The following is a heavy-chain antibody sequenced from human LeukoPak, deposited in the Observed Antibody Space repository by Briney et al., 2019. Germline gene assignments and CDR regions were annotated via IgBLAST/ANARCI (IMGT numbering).Heavy chain of an antibody. Sequence: SETLSLTCAVYGGSFSGYYWSWIRQPPGKGLEWLGEINHSGSTNYNPSLKSRVTISVDTSKNQFSLKLSSVTAADTAVYYCARGRAARPGWFDPWGQGTLVTVSS. J-gene: IGHJ5*02. CDR2: INHSGST. D-gene: IGHD6-6*01. CDR3: ARGRAARPGWFDP. CDR1: GGSFSGYY. V-gene: IGHV4-34*01.